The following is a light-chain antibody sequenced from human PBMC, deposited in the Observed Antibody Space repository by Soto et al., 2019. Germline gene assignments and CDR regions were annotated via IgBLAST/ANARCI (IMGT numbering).Light chain of an antibody. CDR3: QQYNSYLYT. CDR2: AAS. J-gene: IGKJ2*01. Sequence: AIQITPSPSSLSASVGDRVTISCRASQGIGNDLAWYQQKPGKAPKLLIFAASNLQSGVPSRFSGSGSGTDFTLTISRLQPEDFATYYCQQYNSYLYTFGQGTKVDIK. V-gene: IGKV1-6*01. CDR1: QGIGND.